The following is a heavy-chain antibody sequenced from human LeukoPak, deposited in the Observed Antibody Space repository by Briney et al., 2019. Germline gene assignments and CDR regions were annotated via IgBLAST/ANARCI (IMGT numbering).Heavy chain of an antibody. Sequence: GGSLRLSCAASGFTFRNYNMNWVRQAPGKGLEWVSFVSDSSSHTFYPHSLKGRFTVSRDNSKNSLYLKMNILRADDTAIYYCARDGEGGAAAGYWRQETVLTVSS. J-gene: IGHJ4*02. D-gene: IGHD6-13*01. CDR2: VSDSSSHT. V-gene: IGHV3-48*01. CDR1: GFTFRNYN. CDR3: ARDGEGGAAAGY.